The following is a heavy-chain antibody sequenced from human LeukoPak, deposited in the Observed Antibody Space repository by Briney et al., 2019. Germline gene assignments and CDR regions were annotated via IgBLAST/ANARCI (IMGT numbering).Heavy chain of an antibody. CDR3: ARGPPGGFGVDY. CDR2: IWYDGSNK. D-gene: IGHD3-10*01. J-gene: IGHJ4*02. V-gene: IGHV3-33*01. CDR1: GFTFSSYG. Sequence: PGRTLRLSCAASGFTFSSYGMHWVRQAPGKGLEWVAVIWYDGSNKYYADSVKGRFTISRDNSKNTLYLQMNSLSAEDTAVYYCARGPPGGFGVDYWGQGTLVTVSS.